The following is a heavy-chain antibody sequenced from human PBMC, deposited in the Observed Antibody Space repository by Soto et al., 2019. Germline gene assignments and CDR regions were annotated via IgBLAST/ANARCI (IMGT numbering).Heavy chain of an antibody. CDR1: GGTFASYS. CDR2: IIPLLKTV. V-gene: IGHV1-69*06. J-gene: IGHJ6*02. D-gene: IGHD6-25*01. Sequence: QEELVQSGAEVKKPGSSVNVSCKASGGTFASYSITWVRQAPGQRLAWIGEIIPLLKTVNYAQKFQGRVTITGDRSTSTVYMALSRLRSDDTAVYYCARDPVDLFGYMDVWGHGTTVTVS. CDR3: ARDPVDLFGYMDV.